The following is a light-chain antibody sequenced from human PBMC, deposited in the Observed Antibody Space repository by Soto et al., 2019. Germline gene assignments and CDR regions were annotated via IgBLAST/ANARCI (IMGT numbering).Light chain of an antibody. CDR1: QSISRS. Sequence: EIVLTQSPATPSLSPGERATLSCRASQSISRSLAWYQQKPGQAPRLLIYDASTRATGIPARFSGSGSGTDFTLTISSLEPEDFAVYYCQQSSDWPLTFGGGTKVEIK. CDR2: DAS. CDR3: QQSSDWPLT. V-gene: IGKV3-11*01. J-gene: IGKJ4*01.